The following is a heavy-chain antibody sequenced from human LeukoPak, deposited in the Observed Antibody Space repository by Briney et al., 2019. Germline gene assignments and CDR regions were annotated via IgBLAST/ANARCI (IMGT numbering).Heavy chain of an antibody. Sequence: SETLSLTCAVSGYSISSGYYWGWIRQPPGKGLEWIGSIYHSGSTYYNPSLKSRVTISVDTSKNQFSLKLSSVTAADTAVYYCAREQYCSSTSCPFGYWGQGTLVTVSS. CDR2: IYHSGST. CDR1: GYSISSGYY. V-gene: IGHV4-38-2*02. J-gene: IGHJ4*02. D-gene: IGHD2-2*01. CDR3: AREQYCSSTSCPFGY.